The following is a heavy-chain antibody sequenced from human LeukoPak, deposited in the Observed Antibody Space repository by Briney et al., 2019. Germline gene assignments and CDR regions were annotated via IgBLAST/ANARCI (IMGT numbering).Heavy chain of an antibody. Sequence: GGSLRLSCAASGFIFSSYSMNWVRQAPGKGLEWVSSISTSSYIYYADPVKGRFTISRDNAKNSLYLQMNSLRAEDTAVYYCARDYYGDYYFDYWGQGTLVTVSS. D-gene: IGHD4-17*01. CDR3: ARDYYGDYYFDY. CDR1: GFIFSSYS. V-gene: IGHV3-21*01. J-gene: IGHJ4*02. CDR2: ISTSSYI.